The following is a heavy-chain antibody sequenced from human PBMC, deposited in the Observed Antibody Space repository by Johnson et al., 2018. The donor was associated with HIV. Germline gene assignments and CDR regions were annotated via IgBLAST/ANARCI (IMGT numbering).Heavy chain of an antibody. V-gene: IGHV3-23*04. Sequence: VQLVESGGGVVRPGGSLRLSCAASGFTFDDYGMSWVRQAPGKGLEWVSAISGSGGSTYYADSVKGRFTISRDNSKNTLSLQMNSLRAEDTAVYYCAKGGAVAGTRDAFDIWGQGTMVTVSS. CDR2: ISGSGGST. CDR1: GFTFDDYG. D-gene: IGHD6-19*01. J-gene: IGHJ3*02. CDR3: AKGGAVAGTRDAFDI.